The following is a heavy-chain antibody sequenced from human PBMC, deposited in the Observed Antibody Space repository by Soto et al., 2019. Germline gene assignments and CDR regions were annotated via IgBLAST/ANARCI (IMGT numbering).Heavy chain of an antibody. V-gene: IGHV4-34*01. CDR3: ARGLRDAIVVVVAATPREFSWFDP. Sequence: SETLSLTCAVYGGSFSGYYWSWIRQPPGKGLEWIGEINHSGSTNYNPSLKSRVTISVDTSKNQFSLKLSSVTAADTAVYYCARGLRDAIVVVVAATPREFSWFDPWGQGTLVTVSS. J-gene: IGHJ5*02. CDR1: GGSFSGYY. CDR2: INHSGST. D-gene: IGHD2-15*01.